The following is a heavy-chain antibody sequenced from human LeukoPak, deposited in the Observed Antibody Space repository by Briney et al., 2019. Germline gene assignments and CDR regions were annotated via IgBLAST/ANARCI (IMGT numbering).Heavy chain of an antibody. D-gene: IGHD6-13*01. CDR1: GFTFSNYW. V-gene: IGHV3-74*01. J-gene: IGHJ4*02. CDR3: ARELSGSSSRHFDY. CDR2: INSDGNIT. Sequence: GGSLRLSCAASGFTFSNYWMHWVRQAPGKGPVWVSRINSDGNITTYADSVKGRFAFSRDSAKNALYLEMSSLRAEDTAVYYCARELSGSSSRHFDYWGQGTLVTVSS.